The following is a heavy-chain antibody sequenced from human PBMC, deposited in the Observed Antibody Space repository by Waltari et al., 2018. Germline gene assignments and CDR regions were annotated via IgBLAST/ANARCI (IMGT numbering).Heavy chain of an antibody. CDR1: GYSISSGYY. CDR3: AGGSSAFEDV. J-gene: IGHJ6*02. CDR2: IYHSGST. V-gene: IGHV4-38-2*01. Sequence: QVQLQESGPGLVKPSETLSLTCAVSGYSISSGYYWGWIRQPPGKGLEWIGSIYHSGSTYYNPSLKSRGTISVDTSKNQFSLKLSSVTAADTVVYYWAGGSSAFEDVWGQGTTVTVSS. D-gene: IGHD1-26*01.